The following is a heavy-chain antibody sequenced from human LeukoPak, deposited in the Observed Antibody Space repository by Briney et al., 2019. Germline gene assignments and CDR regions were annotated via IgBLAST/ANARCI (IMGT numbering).Heavy chain of an antibody. CDR2: ISSSSSYI. D-gene: IGHD2-15*01. CDR1: GFTFSSYS. CDR3: ARASVEVVVAATFDY. V-gene: IGHV3-21*01. J-gene: IGHJ4*02. Sequence: GGSLRLSCAASGFTFSSYSMNWVRQAPGKGLEWVSSISSSSSYIYYADSVKGRFTISRDNAKNSLYLQMNSLRAEDTAVYYCARASVEVVVAATFDYWGQGTLVTVSS.